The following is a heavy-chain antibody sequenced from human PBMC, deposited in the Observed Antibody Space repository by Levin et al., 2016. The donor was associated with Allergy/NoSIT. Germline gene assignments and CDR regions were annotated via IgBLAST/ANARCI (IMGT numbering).Heavy chain of an antibody. V-gene: IGHV3-48*02. J-gene: IGHJ6*02. CDR3: ARDGWCSTSCYTRYYYYGMDV. CDR2: ISSSSSTI. D-gene: IGHD2-2*02. CDR1: GFTFSSYS. Sequence: GGSLRLSCAASGFTFSSYSMNWVRQAPGKGLEWVSYISSSSSTIYYADSVKGRFTISRDNAKNSLYLQMNSLRDEDTAVYYCARDGWCSTSCYTRYYYYGMDVWGQGTTVTVSS.